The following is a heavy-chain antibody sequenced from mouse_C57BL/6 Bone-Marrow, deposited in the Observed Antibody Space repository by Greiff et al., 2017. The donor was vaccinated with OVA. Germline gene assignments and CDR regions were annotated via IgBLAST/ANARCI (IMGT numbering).Heavy chain of an antibody. V-gene: IGHV1-64*01. Sequence: VQLKQPGAELVKPGASVKLSCKASGYTFTSYWMHWVKQRPGQGLEWIGMIHPNSGSTNYNEKFKSKATLTVDKSSSTAYMQLSSLTSEDSAVYYCASTAQAHYWGQGTTLTVSS. CDR3: ASTAQAHY. D-gene: IGHD3-2*02. CDR1: GYTFTSYW. CDR2: IHPNSGST. J-gene: IGHJ2*01.